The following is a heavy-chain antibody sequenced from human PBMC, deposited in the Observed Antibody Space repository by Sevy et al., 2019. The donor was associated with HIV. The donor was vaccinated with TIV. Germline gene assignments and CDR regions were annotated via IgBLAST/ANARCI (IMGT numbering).Heavy chain of an antibody. CDR3: ARHHVAVAGAPGVDV. J-gene: IGHJ6*02. CDR1: GYSFTNYW. CDR2: IYPGDSDT. D-gene: IGHD6-19*01. Sequence: GESLKISCKGSGYSFTNYWIGWVRQMPGKGLEWMGIIYPGDSDTRFSPSFQGQVTMSVQKSISNAYLQWSSLKASDTAMYYCARHHVAVAGAPGVDVWGQGTTVTVSS. V-gene: IGHV5-51*01.